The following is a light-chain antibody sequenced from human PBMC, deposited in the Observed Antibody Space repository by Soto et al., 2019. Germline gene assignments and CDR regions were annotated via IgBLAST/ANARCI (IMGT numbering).Light chain of an antibody. V-gene: IGKV3-20*01. CDR1: QTVTRNY. CDR3: QQHGSSPIT. J-gene: IGKJ5*01. Sequence: GLTQSPGTLSLSPGERATLSCRASQTVTRNYLAWHQQKPGQTPRLLVYGASSRATGIPDRFSGSGSGTDFTLTISRLEPEDFAVYYCQQHGSSPITFGQGTRLEIK. CDR2: GAS.